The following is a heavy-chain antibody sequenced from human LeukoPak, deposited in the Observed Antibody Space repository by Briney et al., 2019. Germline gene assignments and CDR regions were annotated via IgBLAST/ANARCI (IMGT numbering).Heavy chain of an antibody. CDR3: ARGLMMAVAGRGEFHY. Sequence: SETLSLTCTVSGGSISSYYWSWIRPPPRKGLEWIGYIYYSGSTNYNPSLKSRVTISVDTSKNQFSLKPSSVTAADTAVYYCARGLMMAVAGRGEFHYWGQGTLVTVSS. J-gene: IGHJ4*02. V-gene: IGHV4-59*01. D-gene: IGHD6-13*01. CDR1: GGSISSYY. CDR2: IYYSGST.